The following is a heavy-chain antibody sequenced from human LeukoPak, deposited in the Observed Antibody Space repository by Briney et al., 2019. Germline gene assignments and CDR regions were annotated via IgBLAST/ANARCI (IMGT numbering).Heavy chain of an antibody. Sequence: GGSLRLSCEASGFTFSDYYMSWIRQAPGKGLEWVSYITNIGSSIYYADSVRDRFTVSRDNAENSLSLQMNSLRGEDTPVYYCARDRERGYCSSGGCYSVAAFDVWGQGTRVTVSS. V-gene: IGHV3-11*01. CDR2: ITNIGSSI. D-gene: IGHD2-15*01. J-gene: IGHJ3*01. CDR1: GFTFSDYY. CDR3: ARDRERGYCSSGGCYSVAAFDV.